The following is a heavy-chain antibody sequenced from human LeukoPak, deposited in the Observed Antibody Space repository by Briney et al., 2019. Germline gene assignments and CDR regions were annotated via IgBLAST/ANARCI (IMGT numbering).Heavy chain of an antibody. V-gene: IGHV3-43*01. CDR2: ISWDGGST. CDR3: AKAHDFWSGYDY. CDR1: GFTFDDYT. Sequence: PGGSLRLSCAASGFTFDDYTMHWVRQAPGKGLEWVSLISWDGGSTYYADSVKGRFTISRDNNKNSLYLQMNSLRTEDTALYYCAKAHDFWSGYDYWGQGTLVTVSS. J-gene: IGHJ4*02. D-gene: IGHD3-3*01.